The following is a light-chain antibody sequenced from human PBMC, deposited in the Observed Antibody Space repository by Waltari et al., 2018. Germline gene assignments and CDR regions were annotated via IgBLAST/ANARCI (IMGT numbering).Light chain of an antibody. CDR3: QQYSSFST. J-gene: IGKJ2*01. V-gene: IGKV1-5*03. Sequence: DIQITQSPSTLSASVGDRVTIICRASQSISSWLAWYQQKPGEAPTLLIYKASTLESGVPSRFSGSGSGTEFSLSISSLQPNDFATYYCQQYSSFSTFGQGTKLEIK. CDR2: KAS. CDR1: QSISSW.